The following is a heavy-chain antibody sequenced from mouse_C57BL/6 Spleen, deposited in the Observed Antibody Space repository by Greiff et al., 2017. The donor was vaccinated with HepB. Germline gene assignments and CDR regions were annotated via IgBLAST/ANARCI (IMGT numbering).Heavy chain of an antibody. CDR2: IYPGSGST. CDR3: ARSPHYYGSSYNYFDY. D-gene: IGHD1-1*01. CDR1: GYTFTSYW. V-gene: IGHV1-55*01. Sequence: QVQLQQPGAELVKPGASVKMSCKASGYTFTSYWITWVKQRPGQGLEWIGDIYPGSGSTNYNEKFKSKATLTVDTSSSTAYMQLSSLTSEDSAVYYCARSPHYYGSSYNYFDYWGQGTTLTVSS. J-gene: IGHJ2*01.